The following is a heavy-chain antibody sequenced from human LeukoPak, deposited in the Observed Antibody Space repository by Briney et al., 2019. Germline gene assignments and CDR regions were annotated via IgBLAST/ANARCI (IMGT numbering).Heavy chain of an antibody. CDR2: IYYSGST. Sequence: SETLSLTCTVSGGSISSSSYYWGWIRQPPGKGLEWIGSIYYSGSTYYNPSLKSRVTISVDTSKNQFSLKLSSVTAADTAVYYCASRVDTAMVFSPFDYWGQGTLVTVSS. V-gene: IGHV4-39*01. D-gene: IGHD5-18*01. CDR1: GGSISSSSYY. J-gene: IGHJ4*02. CDR3: ASRVDTAMVFSPFDY.